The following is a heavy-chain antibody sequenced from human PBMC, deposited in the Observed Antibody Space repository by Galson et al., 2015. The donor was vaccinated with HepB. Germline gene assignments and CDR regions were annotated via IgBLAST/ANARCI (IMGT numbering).Heavy chain of an antibody. V-gene: IGHV3-30*18. D-gene: IGHD3-22*01. CDR3: AKGLTRNYYDSRDDY. CDR2: ISYDGSNK. CDR1: GFTFSSYG. Sequence: SLRLSCAASGFTFSSYGMHWVRQAPGKGLEWVAVISYDGSNKYYADSVKGRFTISRDNSKNTLYLQMNSLRAEDTAVYYCAKGLTRNYYDSRDDYWGQGTLVTVSS. J-gene: IGHJ4*02.